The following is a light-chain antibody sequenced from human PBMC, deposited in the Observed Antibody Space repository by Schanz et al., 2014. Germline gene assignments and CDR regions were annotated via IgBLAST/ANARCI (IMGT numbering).Light chain of an antibody. CDR1: QSVGNN. CDR3: QQYNNWPPLT. V-gene: IGKV3-15*01. J-gene: IGKJ4*01. Sequence: EIVMTQFPVTLSVSPGERATLSCGASQSVGNNLAWYQHRLGQAPRLLIYGASARATGIPARFSASGSGTEFTLTISSLQSEDFAVYYCQQYNNWPPLTFGGGTKVVIK. CDR2: GAS.